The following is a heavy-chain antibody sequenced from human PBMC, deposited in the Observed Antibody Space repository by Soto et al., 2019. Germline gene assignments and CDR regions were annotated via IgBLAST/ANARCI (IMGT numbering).Heavy chain of an antibody. CDR3: ERASLAWSLNP. CDR1: AFTFSGYD. V-gene: IGHV3-13*04. J-gene: IGHJ5*02. D-gene: IGHD3-3*01. Sequence: GVLRLSCPASAFTFSGYDMHWVRQATGKGLELVSAIGTAVDTYYPGSVKGRFTISRENAKNSLYLQMNSLRAGDTAVYYCERASLAWSLNPWGQGPLVTVSS. CDR2: IGTAVDT.